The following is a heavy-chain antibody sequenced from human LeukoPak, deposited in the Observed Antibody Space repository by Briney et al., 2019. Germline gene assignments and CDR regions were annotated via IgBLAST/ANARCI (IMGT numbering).Heavy chain of an antibody. J-gene: IGHJ5*02. CDR1: GFTFDDYA. CDR2: ISWNSGSI. CDR3: AKGRDKYQLLSKNWFDP. D-gene: IGHD2-2*01. Sequence: GRSLRLSCAASGFTFDDYAMHWVRQAPGKGLEWVSGISWNSGSIGYADSVKGRFTISRDNAKNSLYLQMDSLRAEDTALYYCAKGRDKYQLLSKNWFDPWGQGTLVTVSS. V-gene: IGHV3-9*01.